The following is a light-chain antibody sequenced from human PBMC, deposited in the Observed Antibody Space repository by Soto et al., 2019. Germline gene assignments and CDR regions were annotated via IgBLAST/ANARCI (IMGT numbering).Light chain of an antibody. V-gene: IGKV1-5*01. CDR2: DAS. CDR1: QSISSW. J-gene: IGKJ1*01. CDR3: QQYDTYSWT. Sequence: DIQMTQSPSTLSASVGDRVTITCRASQSISSWLAWYQQKPGKAPKLLIYDASSLESGVPSRFSGSGSGTDFTLTISSLQPDDFATYYCQQYDTYSWTFGQATKVEIK.